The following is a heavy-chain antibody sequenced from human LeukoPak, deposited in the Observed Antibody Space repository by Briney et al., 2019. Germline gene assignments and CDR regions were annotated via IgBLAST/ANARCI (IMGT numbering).Heavy chain of an antibody. V-gene: IGHV3-23*01. CDR2: ISGSGDST. D-gene: IGHD6-19*01. Sequence: GSLRLSCTASGFIFSDYAMSWVRQAPGKGLEWVSGISGSGDSTYYADSVKGRFTISRDNSKNTLYLQMNSLRAEDTAVYYCARRSGIAVAGAFDYWGQGTLVTVSS. CDR3: ARRSGIAVAGAFDY. CDR1: GFIFSDYA. J-gene: IGHJ4*02.